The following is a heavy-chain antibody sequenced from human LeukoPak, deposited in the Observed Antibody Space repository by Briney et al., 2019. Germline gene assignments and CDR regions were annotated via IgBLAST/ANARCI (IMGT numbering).Heavy chain of an antibody. CDR3: ARDILTGSQSRFQH. D-gene: IGHD3-9*01. J-gene: IGHJ1*01. CDR1: GFTFDDYA. V-gene: IGHV3-9*01. CDR2: ISWNSGSI. Sequence: PGRSLRLSCAASGFTFDDYAMHWVRQAPGKGLEWVSGISWNSGSIGYADSVKGRFTISRDNAKNSLYLQMNSLRAEDTAVYYCARDILTGSQSRFQHWGQGTLVTVSS.